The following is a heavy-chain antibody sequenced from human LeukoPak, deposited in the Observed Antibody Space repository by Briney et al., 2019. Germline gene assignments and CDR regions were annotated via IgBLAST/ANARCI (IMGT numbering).Heavy chain of an antibody. Sequence: ASVKVSCKASGYTFTGYYMHWVRQAPGQGLEWMGWVNPNSGGTNYAQKFQGRVTMTRDTSISTAYMELSRLRSDDTAVYYCARANSYGSGSLVNWGRGTLVTVSS. D-gene: IGHD3-10*01. J-gene: IGHJ4*02. CDR3: ARANSYGSGSLVN. CDR2: VNPNSGGT. CDR1: GYTFTGYY. V-gene: IGHV1-2*02.